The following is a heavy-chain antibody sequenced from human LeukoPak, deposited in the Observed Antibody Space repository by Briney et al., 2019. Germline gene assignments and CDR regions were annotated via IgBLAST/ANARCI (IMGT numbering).Heavy chain of an antibody. CDR3: ASEGGSVAPNYFNY. Sequence: PGGSLRLSCAASGFTFSISWMSWVRQAPGKGLEWVANIKKDGREIYYADSVTGRFTISRDNAKNSLYLQMNSLRDEDTAVYYCASEGGSVAPNYFNYWGQGTLVTVSS. V-gene: IGHV3-7*01. J-gene: IGHJ4*02. CDR1: GFTFSISW. D-gene: IGHD3-16*01. CDR2: IKKDGREI.